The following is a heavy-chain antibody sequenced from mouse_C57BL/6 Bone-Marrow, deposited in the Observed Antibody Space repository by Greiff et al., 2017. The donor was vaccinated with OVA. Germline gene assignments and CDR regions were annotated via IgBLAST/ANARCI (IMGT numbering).Heavy chain of an antibody. CDR2: ISSGSSSI. CDR3: ARRLRWLRAYYYAMDY. D-gene: IGHD2-2*01. CDR1: GFTFSDYG. V-gene: IGHV5-17*01. J-gene: IGHJ4*01. Sequence: EVMLVESGGGLVKPGGSLKLSCAASGFTFSDYGMHWVRQAPEKGLEWVAYISSGSSSIYYADTVKGRFTISRDNAKNTLFLQMTSLRSEDTAMYYSARRLRWLRAYYYAMDYWGQGTSVTVSA.